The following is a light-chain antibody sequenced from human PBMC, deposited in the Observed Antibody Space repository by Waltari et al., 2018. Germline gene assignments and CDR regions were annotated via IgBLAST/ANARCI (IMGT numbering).Light chain of an antibody. CDR1: QSILYSSNNKNY. V-gene: IGKV4-1*01. CDR3: QHYYSIPRT. J-gene: IGKJ3*01. Sequence: DIVMTQSPDSLAVPLGERDTINCKSSQSILYSSNNKNYLAWYQQKPGQPPKLLIYWASTRESGVPDRFSGSGSGTDFTLTISSLQAEDVAVYYCQHYYSIPRTFGPGTKVDIK. CDR2: WAS.